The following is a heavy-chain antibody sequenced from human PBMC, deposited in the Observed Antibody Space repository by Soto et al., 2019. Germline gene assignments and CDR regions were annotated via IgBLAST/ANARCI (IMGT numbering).Heavy chain of an antibody. J-gene: IGHJ6*02. D-gene: IGHD2-21*02. CDR3: IQSRCGGDCLQSYASYYYYGMDV. CDR1: AFSLSTGGVG. CDR2: IFWDDDK. V-gene: IGHV2-5*02. Sequence: QITLKESGPPLVKPTQPLTLTCTFSAFSLSTGGVGVGWIRQPPGKALEWLALIFWDDDKRYSPSLRSRLTITKDTSKNQVVLTMTNMDPVDTATYYCIQSRCGGDCLQSYASYYYYGMDVWGQGTTVTVSS.